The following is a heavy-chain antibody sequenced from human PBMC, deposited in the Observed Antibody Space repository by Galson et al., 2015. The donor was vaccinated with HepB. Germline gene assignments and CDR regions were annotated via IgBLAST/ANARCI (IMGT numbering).Heavy chain of an antibody. CDR1: GYIFTGYY. CDR3: ARSIVGTTFFYYGVDL. V-gene: IGHV1-2*02. D-gene: IGHD1-26*01. J-gene: IGHJ6*02. Sequence: SVKVSCKASGYIFTGYYIHWVRQAPGKGLEWMGWINPFSGGTNFAQKFQGRVTMTRDTSISTVFMELSRLGSDDTAIYYCARSIVGTTFFYYGVDLWGQGTTVTFSS. CDR2: INPFSGGT.